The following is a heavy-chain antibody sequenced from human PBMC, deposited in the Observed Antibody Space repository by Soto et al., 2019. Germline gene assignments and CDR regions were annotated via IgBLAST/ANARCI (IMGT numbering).Heavy chain of an antibody. CDR2: INPNSGGT. J-gene: IGHJ4*02. CDR1: GYTFTGYY. V-gene: IGHV1-2*04. D-gene: IGHD3-3*01. CDR3: ARGPDVTIFGVVITTPFLACSYYFAY. Sequence: ASVKVSCKASGYTFTGYYMHWVRQAPGQGLERMGWINPNSGGTNYAQKFQGWVTMTRDTSISTAYMELSRLRSDDTAVYYCARGPDVTIFGVVITTPFLACSYYFAYWGQGTLVTVSS.